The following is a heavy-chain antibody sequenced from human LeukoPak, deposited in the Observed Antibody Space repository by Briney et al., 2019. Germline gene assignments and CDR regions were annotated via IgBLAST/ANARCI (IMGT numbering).Heavy chain of an antibody. J-gene: IGHJ4*02. V-gene: IGHV3-30*03. CDR2: ISYDGSNK. Sequence: GGSLRLSCAASGFTFSSYGMHWVRQAPGKGLEWVAVISYDGSNKYYADSVKGRFTISRDNSKNTLYLQMNSLRAEDTAVYYCARAATQVFDYWGQGTLVTVSS. CDR1: GFTFSSYG. CDR3: ARAATQVFDY.